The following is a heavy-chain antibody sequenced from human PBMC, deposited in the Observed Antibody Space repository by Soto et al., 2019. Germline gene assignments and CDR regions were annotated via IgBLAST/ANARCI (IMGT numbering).Heavy chain of an antibody. V-gene: IGHV4-39*07. J-gene: IGHJ6*02. Sequence: SETLSLTCTVSGGSISSSSYYWGWIRQPPGKGLEWIGSIYYSGSTYYIPSLKSRVTISVDTSKNQFSLKLNSVTAADTAVYYCARDLWGYCGADCYPLDVWGQGTTVTVSS. D-gene: IGHD2-21*02. CDR2: IYYSGST. CDR3: ARDLWGYCGADCYPLDV. CDR1: GGSISSSSYY.